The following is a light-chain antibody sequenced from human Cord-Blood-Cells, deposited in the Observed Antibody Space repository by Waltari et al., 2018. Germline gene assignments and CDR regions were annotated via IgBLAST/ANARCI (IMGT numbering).Light chain of an antibody. CDR2: EGS. V-gene: IGLV2-23*01. J-gene: IGLJ2*01. CDR3: CSYAGSSTSV. Sequence: QSALTQPASASGSPGQSITISCTGTSSDVGSYNLVSWYQQHPGKSPNLMIYEGSKRPSGVSNRFSGSKSGNTASLTISGLQAEDEADYYCCSYAGSSTSVFGGGTKLTVL. CDR1: SSDVGSYNL.